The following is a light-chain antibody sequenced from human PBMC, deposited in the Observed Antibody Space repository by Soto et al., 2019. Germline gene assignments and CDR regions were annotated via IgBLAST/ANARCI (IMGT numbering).Light chain of an antibody. Sequence: DIQMTQSPSTLSGSVGDRVTINCRASQTISSWLAWYQQKPGKAPKLLIYKASTLTSGVPSRFSGSGSGTEFTLTISSLQPDDFATYYCQHYNSYSEAFGQGTKVDI. CDR2: KAS. V-gene: IGKV1-5*03. CDR3: QHYNSYSEA. J-gene: IGKJ1*01. CDR1: QTISSW.